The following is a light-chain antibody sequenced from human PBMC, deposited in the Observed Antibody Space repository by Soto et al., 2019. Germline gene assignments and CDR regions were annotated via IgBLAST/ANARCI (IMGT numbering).Light chain of an antibody. J-gene: IGLJ2*01. Sequence: QSVLTQPPSASGTPGQRVTISCSGSTSNIGSNTVNWYRQFPGTAPKLLVYSNIQRPSGVPDRFSGSKSGTSASLAISGLQSEDAAVYFCAAWDDSLNGHVVFGGGTKLTVL. V-gene: IGLV1-44*01. CDR1: TSNIGSNT. CDR3: AAWDDSLNGHVV. CDR2: SNI.